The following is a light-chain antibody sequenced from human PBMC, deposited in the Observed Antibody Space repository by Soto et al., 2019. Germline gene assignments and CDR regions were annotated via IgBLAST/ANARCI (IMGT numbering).Light chain of an antibody. CDR1: QSVRNY. J-gene: IGKJ1*01. CDR2: GAS. V-gene: IGKV1-39*01. CDR3: QQTYSSSWT. Sequence: IQLTQSPSSLSASFGDRVTITCRASQSVRNYLTWYKHKPGKVPKLLSYGASRLQTGVPSRFSGSGSGTDFTLTVSSLKPEDFATYYCQQTYSSSWTFGQGTKVDIK.